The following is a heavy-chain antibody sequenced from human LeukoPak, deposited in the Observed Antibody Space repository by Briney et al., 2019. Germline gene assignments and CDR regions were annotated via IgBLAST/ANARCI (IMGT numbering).Heavy chain of an antibody. V-gene: IGHV4-59*01. CDR2: IYYSGST. J-gene: IGHJ3*02. D-gene: IGHD2-15*01. CDR1: GGSISSYY. CDR3: ARADIVVVVAATGAFDI. Sequence: SETLSLTCTVSGGSISSYYWSWIRQPPGKGLEWIGYIYYSGSTNYNPSLKSRVTISVDTSKNQFSLKLSSVTAADTAVYYCARADIVVVVAATGAFDIWGQGTMVTVSS.